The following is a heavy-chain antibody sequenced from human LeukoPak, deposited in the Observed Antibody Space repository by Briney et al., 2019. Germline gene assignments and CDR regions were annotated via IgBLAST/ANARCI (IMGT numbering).Heavy chain of an antibody. CDR1: GGSISSYY. CDR3: ARRTGYGGDSPFDY. V-gene: IGHV4-59*08. D-gene: IGHD4-23*01. CDR2: IYYSGST. J-gene: IGHJ4*02. Sequence: SSETLSLTCTVSGGSISSYYWSWIRQPPGKGLEWIGYIYYSGSTNYNPSLKSRVTISVDTSKNQFSLKLSSVTAADTAVYYCARRTGYGGDSPFDYWGQGTLVTVSS.